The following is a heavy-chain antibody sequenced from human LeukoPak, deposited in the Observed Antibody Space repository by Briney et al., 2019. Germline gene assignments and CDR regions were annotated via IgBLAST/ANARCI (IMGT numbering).Heavy chain of an antibody. CDR1: GFSLSRFA. Sequence: GRSLRLSCTASGFSLSRFAMHWIRQTPQKGLEWVSSISYDGKIENYAASVKGRFTVSRDISKNTVYLQMNSLRLEDTAVYYCASLWFGGETDYWGQGTRVSVSS. V-gene: IGHV3-30*04. J-gene: IGHJ4*02. CDR2: ISYDGKIE. D-gene: IGHD3-10*01. CDR3: ASLWFGGETDY.